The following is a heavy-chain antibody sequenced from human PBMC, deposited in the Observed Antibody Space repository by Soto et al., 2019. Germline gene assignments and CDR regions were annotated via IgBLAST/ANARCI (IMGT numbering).Heavy chain of an antibody. CDR1: GGSFSGYY. J-gene: IGHJ6*02. CDR3: ARIDFLYYSGSICYVIYV. Sequence: SETLSLTCAVYGGSFSGYYWSWIRQPPGKGLEWIGEINHSGSTNYNPSLKSRVTISVDTSKNQFSLKLSSVTAADTAVYYCARIDFLYYSGSICYVIYVRALRTTVTVS. V-gene: IGHV4-34*01. D-gene: IGHD3-10*01. CDR2: INHSGST.